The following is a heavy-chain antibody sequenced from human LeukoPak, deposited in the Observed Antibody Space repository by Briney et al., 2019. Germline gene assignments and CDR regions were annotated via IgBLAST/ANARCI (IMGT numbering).Heavy chain of an antibody. V-gene: IGHV4-59*01. D-gene: IGHD1-1*01. CDR3: ATGHPTGSYDY. CDR1: GGSISSYY. CDR2: IYYSGST. J-gene: IGHJ4*02. Sequence: SETLSLNCTVSGGSISSYYWSWIRQPPGKGLEWIGYIYYSGSTNYNPSLKSRVTISVDTSKNQFSLKLSSVTAADTAVYYCATGHPTGSYDYWGQGTLVTVSS.